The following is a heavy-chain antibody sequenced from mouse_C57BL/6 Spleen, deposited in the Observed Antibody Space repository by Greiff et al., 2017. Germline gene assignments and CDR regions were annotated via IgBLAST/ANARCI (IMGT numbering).Heavy chain of an antibody. Sequence: LQQPGAELVMPGASVKLSCKASGYTFTSYWMHWVKQRPGQGLEWIGEIDPSDSYTNYNQKFKGKSTLTVDKSSSTAYMQLSSLTSEDSAVYYCARGAVVATRDYYAMDYWGQGTSVTVSS. J-gene: IGHJ4*01. V-gene: IGHV1-69*01. CDR3: ARGAVVATRDYYAMDY. CDR1: GYTFTSYW. CDR2: IDPSDSYT. D-gene: IGHD1-1*01.